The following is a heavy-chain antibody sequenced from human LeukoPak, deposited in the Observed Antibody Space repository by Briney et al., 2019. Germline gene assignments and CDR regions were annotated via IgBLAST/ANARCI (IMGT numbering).Heavy chain of an antibody. J-gene: IGHJ6*02. D-gene: IGHD3-3*01. Sequence: ASVKVSCKASGYTFTGYYMHWVRQAPGQGLEWMGWINPNSGGTNYAQKFQGRVTMTRDTSISTAYMELSSLRSEDTAVYYCARDPRSAIFGVATPYYYGMDVWGQGTTVTVSS. V-gene: IGHV1-2*02. CDR2: INPNSGGT. CDR3: ARDPRSAIFGVATPYYYGMDV. CDR1: GYTFTGYY.